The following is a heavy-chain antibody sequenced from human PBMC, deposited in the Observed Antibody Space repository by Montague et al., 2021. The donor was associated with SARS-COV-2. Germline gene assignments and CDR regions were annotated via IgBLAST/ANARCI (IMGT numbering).Heavy chain of an antibody. CDR3: ARIRDYDILTGSYSGFDY. Sequence: PALVKPTQTLTLTCTFSGFSLSTSGMCVSWIRQPPGKALEWLALIDWDDDKYYSTPLKTRLTISKDTSKNQVVLTMTNMDPVDTATYYCARIRDYDILTGSYSGFDYWGKGTLVTVFS. CDR1: GFSLSTSGMC. V-gene: IGHV2-70*01. D-gene: IGHD3-9*01. CDR2: IDWDDDK. J-gene: IGHJ4*02.